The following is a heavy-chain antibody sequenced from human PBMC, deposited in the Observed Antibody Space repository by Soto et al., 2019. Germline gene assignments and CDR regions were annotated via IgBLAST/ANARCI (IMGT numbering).Heavy chain of an antibody. V-gene: IGHV3-21*01. Sequence: GGSLRLSCASSVFTFIRYSMNWVRQAPGKGLEWVSSISSSSSYTYYADSVKGRFTISRDNAKNSLYLQMNSLRAEDTAVYYCARDRLVAATSAPPYYYFGMDVWGQGTTVTVSS. J-gene: IGHJ6*02. CDR3: ARDRLVAATSAPPYYYFGMDV. D-gene: IGHD2-15*01. CDR1: VFTFIRYS. CDR2: ISSSSSYT.